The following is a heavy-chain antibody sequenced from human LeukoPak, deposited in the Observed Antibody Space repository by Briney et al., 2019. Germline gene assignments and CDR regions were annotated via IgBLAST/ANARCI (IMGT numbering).Heavy chain of an antibody. Sequence: GGPLRLSCAASGFTFSSYAMHWVRQAPGKGLEWVAVISYDGSNKYYADSVKGRFTISRDNSKNTLYLQMNSLRAEDTAVYYCARAAGATFLYYYYYMDVWGKGTTVTVSS. J-gene: IGHJ6*03. CDR1: GFTFSSYA. CDR2: ISYDGSNK. V-gene: IGHV3-30-3*01. D-gene: IGHD1-26*01. CDR3: ARAAGATFLYYYYYMDV.